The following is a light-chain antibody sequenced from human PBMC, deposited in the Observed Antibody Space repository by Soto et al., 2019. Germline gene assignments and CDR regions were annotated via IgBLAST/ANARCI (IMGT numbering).Light chain of an antibody. J-gene: IGKJ4*01. V-gene: IGKV1-5*03. CDR3: QQYSAYPLT. CDR2: WAS. Sequence: DIQLTQSPSILSASVGDRVTITCRASENTYGYLAWYQQKPGEAPKLLIYWASTLVSGVPSRFTGGESGTEFTLTISDLQPDDFATYFCQQYSAYPLTFGGVTKVDVK. CDR1: ENTYGY.